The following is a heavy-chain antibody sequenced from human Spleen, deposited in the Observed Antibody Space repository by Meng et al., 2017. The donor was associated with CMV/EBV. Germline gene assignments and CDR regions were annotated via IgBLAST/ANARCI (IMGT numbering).Heavy chain of an antibody. Sequence: GESLKISCAASGFTFSSYEMNWVRQAPGKGLEWVSYISSSGSTIYYADSVKGRFTISRDNAKNSLYLQMNSLRAEDTAVYYCARLKCSTSCYIDAFDIWGQGTMVTVSS. V-gene: IGHV3-48*03. J-gene: IGHJ3*02. CDR2: ISSSGSTI. CDR1: GFTFSSYE. CDR3: ARLKCSTSCYIDAFDI. D-gene: IGHD2-2*02.